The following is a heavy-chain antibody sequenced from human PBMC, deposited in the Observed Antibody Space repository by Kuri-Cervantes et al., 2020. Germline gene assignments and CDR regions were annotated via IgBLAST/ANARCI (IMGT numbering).Heavy chain of an antibody. J-gene: IGHJ4*02. CDR3: AKSPALWFEEFI. V-gene: IGHV3-30*18. Sequence: GGSLRLSCAASGFTFSSYGMHWVRQAPGKGLEWVAVISYDGSNKYYADSVKGRFTISRDNSKNTLYLQMNSLRAEDTAVYYCAKSPALWFEEFIWGQGTLVTVSS. CDR1: GFTFSSYG. D-gene: IGHD3-10*01. CDR2: ISYDGSNK.